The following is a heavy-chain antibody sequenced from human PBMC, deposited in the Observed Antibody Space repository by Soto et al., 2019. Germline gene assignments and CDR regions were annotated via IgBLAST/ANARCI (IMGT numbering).Heavy chain of an antibody. Sequence: GGSLRLSCTASGFTVSSKYMSWVRQAPGKGLEWVSVIYSGGTTYYADSVKDRFTISRDNSKNTLYLQMNSLRDEDTAVYYCATPPSYYAMDVWGQGTTVTV. CDR2: IYSGGTT. J-gene: IGHJ6*02. V-gene: IGHV3-66*01. CDR1: GFTVSSKY. CDR3: ATPPSYYAMDV.